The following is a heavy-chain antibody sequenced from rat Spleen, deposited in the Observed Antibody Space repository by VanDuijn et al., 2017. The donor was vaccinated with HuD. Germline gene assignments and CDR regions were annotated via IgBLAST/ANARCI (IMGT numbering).Heavy chain of an antibody. J-gene: IGHJ2*01. CDR3: GRDNNYKAY. CDR1: FYSLTSSYR. Sequence: EVQLQESGPGLVKPSQSLSLTCSVTFYSLTSSYRWSWVRKFPGNKLEWMGYIDSAGSTNYNPSLKSRISITRDTSKNQFFLQVNSVTTEDTATYYCGRDNNYKAYWGQGVMVTVSS. CDR2: IDSAGST. V-gene: IGHV3-3*01. D-gene: IGHD1-10*01.